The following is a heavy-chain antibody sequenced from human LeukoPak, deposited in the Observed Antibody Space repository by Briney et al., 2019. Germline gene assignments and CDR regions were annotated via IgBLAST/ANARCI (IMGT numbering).Heavy chain of an antibody. J-gene: IGHJ5*02. CDR3: ARQEYCSGGSCYTWFDP. CDR1: GYNFTSYC. V-gene: IGHV5-51*01. D-gene: IGHD2-15*01. CDR2: IYPGDSDA. Sequence: GESLKISCKGSGYNFTSYCIGWVRQMPGKGLEWMGIIYPGDSDARYSPSLQGQVTISADKSISTAYLQWSSLKASDTAMYYCARQEYCSGGSCYTWFDPWGQGTLVTVSS.